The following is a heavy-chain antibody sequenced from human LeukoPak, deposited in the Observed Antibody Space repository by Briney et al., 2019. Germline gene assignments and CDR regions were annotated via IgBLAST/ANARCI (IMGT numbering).Heavy chain of an antibody. CDR1: GGSISTSSYY. J-gene: IGHJ4*02. V-gene: IGHV4-39*01. CDR2: IFYSGST. D-gene: IGHD6-13*01. Sequence: PSETLSLTCTVSGGSISTSSYYWGWIRQPPGKGLEWIGSIFYSGSTYYNVSLKSRVTTSVDTSKNQFSLKLSSVTAADTAVYYCARQPVHPGSSWGFFDYWGQETLVTVSS. CDR3: ARQPVHPGSSWGFFDY.